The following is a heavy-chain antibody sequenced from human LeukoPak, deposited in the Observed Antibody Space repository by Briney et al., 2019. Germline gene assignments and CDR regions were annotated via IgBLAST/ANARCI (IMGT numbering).Heavy chain of an antibody. V-gene: IGHV3-30*04. Sequence: GGSLRLSCAASGFTFSSYAMHWVRQAPGKGLEWLAVIPSDGRDKYHADSVKGRFTISRDNSKNTLYLHMNSLTPDDTAVYYCTNHWGQFDYWGEGALVIVSS. CDR3: TNHWGQFDY. CDR2: IPSDGRDK. CDR1: GFTFSSYA. J-gene: IGHJ4*02. D-gene: IGHD3-16*01.